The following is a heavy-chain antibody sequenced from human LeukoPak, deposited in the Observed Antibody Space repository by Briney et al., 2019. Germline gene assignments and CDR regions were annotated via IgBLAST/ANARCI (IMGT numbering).Heavy chain of an antibody. CDR2: IHYTGST. D-gene: IGHD2-2*01. Sequence: PSETLSLTCTVSGGSISSYYWSWIRQPPGRGLEWIGYIHYTGSTNYKSSLKSRVTISVDKSKNQFSLKLSSVTAADTAVYYCARAQGPGAGPDYWGQGTLVTVSS. J-gene: IGHJ4*02. V-gene: IGHV4-59*01. CDR3: ARAQGPGAGPDY. CDR1: GGSISSYY.